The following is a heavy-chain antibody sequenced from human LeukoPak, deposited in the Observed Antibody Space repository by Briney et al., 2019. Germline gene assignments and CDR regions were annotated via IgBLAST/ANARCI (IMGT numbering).Heavy chain of an antibody. CDR2: MNPHSGNA. J-gene: IGHJ4*02. V-gene: IGHV1-8*01. CDR3: ARVPPLYDSSGYYYNY. CDR1: GYTFTSND. Sequence: ASVKVSCKASGYTFTSNDINWVRQAAGQGLEWMGWMNPHSGNAGYAQKFQGRVTITADKSTSTAYMELSSLRSEDTAVYYCARVPPLYDSSGYYYNYWGQGTLVTVSS. D-gene: IGHD3-22*01.